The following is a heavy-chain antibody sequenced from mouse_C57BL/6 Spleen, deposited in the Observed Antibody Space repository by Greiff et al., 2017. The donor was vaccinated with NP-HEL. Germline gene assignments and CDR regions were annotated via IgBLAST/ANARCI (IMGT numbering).Heavy chain of an antibody. CDR3: ARARTGGYFDV. CDR2: INSDGGST. J-gene: IGHJ1*03. V-gene: IGHV5-2*01. CDR1: EYAFPSHY. Sequence: VQLQQPGAGLVQPGESLKLSCESYEYAFPSHYMSWVRKTPEKSLELVAAINSDGGSTYYPDTMERRIIIAKDNTKKTMYLQMSSLRSEDTALYERARARTGGYFDVWGTGTTVTVSS. D-gene: IGHD4-1*01.